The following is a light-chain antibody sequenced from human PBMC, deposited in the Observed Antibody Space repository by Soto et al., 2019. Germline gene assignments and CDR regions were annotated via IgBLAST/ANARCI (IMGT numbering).Light chain of an antibody. J-gene: IGKJ3*01. CDR2: SAS. Sequence: DIQMTQFPPSLSASVGDRVTITCRASQSIGDYVSWYQHKSGEGPKLLIYSASSLQRGVPPRFSGSGSGTDFTLTISYLQPEDFATYYCQQTYSPPETFGPGTKVDIK. V-gene: IGKV1-39*01. CDR3: QQTYSPPET. CDR1: QSIGDY.